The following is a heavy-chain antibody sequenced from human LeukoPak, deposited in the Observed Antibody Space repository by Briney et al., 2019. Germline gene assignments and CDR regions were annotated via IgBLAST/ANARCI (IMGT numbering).Heavy chain of an antibody. V-gene: IGHV1-2*02. J-gene: IGHJ4*02. CDR3: ARSDVVVVTATTHFDY. CDR1: GYTFTAYY. CDR2: INPNSGGT. D-gene: IGHD2-15*01. Sequence: GASVKVSCEASGYTFTAYYIHWVRQAPGQGLEWMGWINPNSGGTNYAQNFQGRVTMTSDTSTYTTHMELSRLRSDDTAVYYCARSDVVVVTATTHFDYWGQGTLVTVSS.